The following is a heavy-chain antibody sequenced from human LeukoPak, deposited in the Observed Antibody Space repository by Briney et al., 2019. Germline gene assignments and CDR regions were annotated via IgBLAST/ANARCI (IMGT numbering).Heavy chain of an antibody. Sequence: ASVKVSCKASGYTFTSYAMNWVRQAPGQGLEWMGWINTNTGNPTYAQGFTGRFVFSLDTSVSTAYLQISSLKAEDTAVYYCSITIYLTNFDYWGQGTLVTVSS. CDR1: GYTFTSYA. CDR3: SITIYLTNFDY. J-gene: IGHJ4*02. V-gene: IGHV7-4-1*02. CDR2: INTNTGNP. D-gene: IGHD3-3*01.